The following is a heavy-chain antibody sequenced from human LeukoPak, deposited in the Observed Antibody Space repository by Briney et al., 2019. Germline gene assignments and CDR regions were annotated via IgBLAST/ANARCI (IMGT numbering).Heavy chain of an antibody. CDR3: AKHNVLLWFGELSGDAFDI. J-gene: IGHJ3*02. CDR1: GFTFSSYA. Sequence: QSGGSLRLSCAASGFTFSSYAMSWVRQAPGKGLEWVSGISGSGGSTYYADSVKGRFTISRDNSKNTLYLQMNSLRAEDTAVYYCAKHNVLLWFGELSGDAFDIWGQGTMVTVSS. D-gene: IGHD3-10*01. V-gene: IGHV3-23*01. CDR2: ISGSGGST.